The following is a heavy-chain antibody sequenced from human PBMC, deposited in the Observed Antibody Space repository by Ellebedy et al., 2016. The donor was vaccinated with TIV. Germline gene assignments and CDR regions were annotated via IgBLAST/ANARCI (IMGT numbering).Heavy chain of an antibody. J-gene: IGHJ4*02. CDR1: GVSFNNDF. D-gene: IGHD1-14*01. Sequence: MPSETLSLTCSVYGVSFNNDFWNWIRQPPGKGLEWIGEANSRGNTNYNPSLRSRVTISADTSKNQFSLKLNFVTAADTAVYYCARRNYFFDSWGQGTLVTVSS. CDR2: ANSRGNT. CDR3: ARRNYFFDS. V-gene: IGHV4-34*01.